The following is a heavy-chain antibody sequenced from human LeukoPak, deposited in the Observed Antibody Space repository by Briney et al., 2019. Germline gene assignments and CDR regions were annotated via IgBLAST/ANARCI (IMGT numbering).Heavy chain of an antibody. Sequence: KPSETLSLTCTVSGDSMSSYYWSWIRQPAGKGLEWIGHIYYSGSTDYNPSLKSRLTISVDTSKNQFSLQLSSVTAADTAVYFCARQNSGARLNVWGQGTTVTVSS. D-gene: IGHD6-25*01. V-gene: IGHV4-59*08. CDR3: ARQNSGARLNV. CDR2: IYYSGST. J-gene: IGHJ6*02. CDR1: GDSMSSYY.